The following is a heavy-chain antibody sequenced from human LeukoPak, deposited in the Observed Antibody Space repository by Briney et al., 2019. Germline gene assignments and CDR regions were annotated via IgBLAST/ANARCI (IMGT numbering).Heavy chain of an antibody. CDR2: IYYSGST. V-gene: IGHV4-59*08. CDR3: ARGLYYDFWSGYYTHLLDYYYGMDV. J-gene: IGHJ6*02. D-gene: IGHD3-3*01. CDR1: GGSISSYY. Sequence: PSETLSLTCTVSGGSISSYYWSWIRQPPGKGLEWIGYIYYSGSTNYNPSLKSRVTISVDTSKNQFSLKLSSVTAADTAVYYCARGLYYDFWSGYYTHLLDYYYGMDVWGQGTTVTVSS.